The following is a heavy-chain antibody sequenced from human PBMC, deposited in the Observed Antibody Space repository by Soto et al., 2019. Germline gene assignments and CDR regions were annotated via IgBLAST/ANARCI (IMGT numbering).Heavy chain of an antibody. CDR3: ARAKVLRYFDWSAELNYYFDY. CDR1: GGSISSGDYY. CDR2: IYYSGST. D-gene: IGHD3-9*01. J-gene: IGHJ4*02. V-gene: IGHV4-30-4*01. Sequence: SETLSLTCTVSGGSISSGDYYWSWIRQPPGKGLEWIGYIYYSGSTYYNPSLKSRVTISVDTSKNQFSLKLSSVTAADTAVYYCARAKVLRYFDWSAELNYYFDYWGQGALVTVSS.